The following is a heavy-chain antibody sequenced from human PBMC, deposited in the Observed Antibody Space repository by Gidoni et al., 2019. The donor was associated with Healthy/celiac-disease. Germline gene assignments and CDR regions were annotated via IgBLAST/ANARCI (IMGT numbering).Heavy chain of an antibody. CDR2: ISAGGGST. CDR1: GFPFSNYA. Sequence: EVPLLESGGGLVPPGGALRLSREASGFPFSNYAMTWVRQAPGKGLEWVSTISAGGGSTYYPDSGRGRFTISRDNSKNTLYLQMNSLRAEDTAVYHCAKAYSSAWSYFDHWGQGIRVTVSS. V-gene: IGHV3-23*01. CDR3: AKAYSSAWSYFDH. D-gene: IGHD6-19*01. J-gene: IGHJ4*02.